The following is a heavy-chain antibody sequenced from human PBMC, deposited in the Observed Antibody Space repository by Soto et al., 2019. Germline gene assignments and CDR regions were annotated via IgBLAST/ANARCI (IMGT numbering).Heavy chain of an antibody. CDR3: ATGDPSVDYGDYGDAFDI. D-gene: IGHD4-17*01. V-gene: IGHV3-48*02. CDR1: GFTFSSYS. CDR2: ISSSSSTI. J-gene: IGHJ3*02. Sequence: GGSLRLSCAASGFTFSSYSMNWVRQAPGKGLEWVSYISSSSSTIYYAGSVKGRFTISRDNAKNSLYLQMNSLRDEDAAVYYCATGDPSVDYGDYGDAFDIWGQGTMVTVSS.